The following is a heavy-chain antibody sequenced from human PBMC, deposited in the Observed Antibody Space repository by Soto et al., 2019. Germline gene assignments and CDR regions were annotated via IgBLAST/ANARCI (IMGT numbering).Heavy chain of an antibody. J-gene: IGHJ4*02. CDR2: IYYNGNT. CDR3: ARSNWYSEY. CDR1: GGSISNHY. D-gene: IGHD7-27*01. Sequence: QVHLQESGPGLVKPSETLSLTCTVSGGSISNHYWSWIRQPPGKGLEWIGYIYYNGNTNYNPSLKSRVTMSVDTSKNQFSLKLSSVTAADTAVYYCARSNWYSEYWGQGTLVTVSS. V-gene: IGHV4-59*11.